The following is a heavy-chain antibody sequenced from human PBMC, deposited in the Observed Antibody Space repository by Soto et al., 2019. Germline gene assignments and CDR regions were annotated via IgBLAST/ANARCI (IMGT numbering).Heavy chain of an antibody. CDR3: ASGRIDCSSTSGPIDY. CDR1: GFTFSSYA. Sequence: GGSLRLSCAASGFTFSSYAMHWVRQAPGKGLEWVAVISYDGSNKYYADSVKGRFTISRDNSKNTLYLQMNSLRAEDTAVYYCASGRIDCSSTSGPIDYWGQGTLVTVSS. CDR2: ISYDGSNK. V-gene: IGHV3-30-3*01. D-gene: IGHD2-2*01. J-gene: IGHJ4*02.